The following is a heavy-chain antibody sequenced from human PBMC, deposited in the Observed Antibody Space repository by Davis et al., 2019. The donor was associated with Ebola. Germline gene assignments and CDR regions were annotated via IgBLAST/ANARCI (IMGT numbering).Heavy chain of an antibody. CDR3: ARDYGDYGFDY. CDR1: GGTFSSCA. Sequence: AASVKVSCKASGGTFSSCAISWVRQAPGQGLEWMGGIIPMFGTANYAQKFQGRVTITADESTSTAYMELSSLRSEDTAVYYCARDYGDYGFDYWGQGTLVTVSS. D-gene: IGHD4-17*01. J-gene: IGHJ4*02. CDR2: IIPMFGTA. V-gene: IGHV1-69*13.